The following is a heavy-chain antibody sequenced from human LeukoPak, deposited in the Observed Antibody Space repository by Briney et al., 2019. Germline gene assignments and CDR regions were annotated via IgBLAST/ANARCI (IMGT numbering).Heavy chain of an antibody. D-gene: IGHD2-21*02. CDR1: GGSFSGYH. Sequence: SETLSLTCAVYGGSFSGYHWTWIRQSPGKGLEWIGDINHSGSTNYNSPLKSRVTISVDTSKNQFSLKLTSVTAADTAVYYCVRDRCGGDCYPNWFDLGGQGKLVIVS. CDR3: VRDRCGGDCYPNWFDL. CDR2: INHSGST. J-gene: IGHJ5*02. V-gene: IGHV4-34*01.